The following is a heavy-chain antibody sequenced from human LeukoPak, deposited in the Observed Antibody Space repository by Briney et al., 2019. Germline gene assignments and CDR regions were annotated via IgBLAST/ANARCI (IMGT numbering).Heavy chain of an antibody. V-gene: IGHV3-48*01. CDR3: ARVRGNSYGYVDY. Sequence: PGGSLRLSCAASGFTFSPYSMNWVRQAPGKGLEWVSFVSGSGRPIYYADSVKGRFTISRGNARNSLYLQMNSLRAEDTAVYYCARVRGNSYGYVDYWGQGTLVTVSS. CDR2: VSGSGRPI. CDR1: GFTFSPYS. D-gene: IGHD5-18*01. J-gene: IGHJ4*02.